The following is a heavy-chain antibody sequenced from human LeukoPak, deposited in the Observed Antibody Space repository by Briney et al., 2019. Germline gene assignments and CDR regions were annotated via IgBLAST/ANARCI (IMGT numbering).Heavy chain of an antibody. D-gene: IGHD6-19*01. V-gene: IGHV4-34*01. CDR2: INHSGST. J-gene: IGHJ4*02. Sequence: SETLSLTCAVYGGSFSGYYWSWIRQPPGKGLEWIGEINHSGSTNYNPSLKSRVTISVDTSKNQFSLKLSSVTAADTAVYYCARVPSSGWLIDYWGQGTLVTVSS. CDR1: GGSFSGYY. CDR3: ARVPSSGWLIDY.